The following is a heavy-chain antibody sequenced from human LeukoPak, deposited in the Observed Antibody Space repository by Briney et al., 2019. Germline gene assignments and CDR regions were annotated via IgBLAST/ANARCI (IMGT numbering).Heavy chain of an antibody. CDR2: IYYSGST. Sequence: SETLSLTCTVSGGSVNSGSYYWSWVRQPPGKGLEWIGYIYYSGSTNYNPSLKSRVTISLDTSKNQFSLRLTSVTAADTAVYYCARDCGYSTTPRYAMDVWGRGTTVTVSS. J-gene: IGHJ6*02. V-gene: IGHV4-61*01. CDR3: ARDCGYSTTPRYAMDV. CDR1: GGSVNSGSYY. D-gene: IGHD5-18*01.